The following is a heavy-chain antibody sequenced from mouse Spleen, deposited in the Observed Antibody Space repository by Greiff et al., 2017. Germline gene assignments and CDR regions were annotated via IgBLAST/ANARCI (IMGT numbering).Heavy chain of an antibody. V-gene: IGHV1-39*01. Sequence: EVQLVESGPELVKPGASVKISCKASGYSFTDYNMNWVKQSNGKSLEWIGVINPNYGTTSYNQKFKGKATLTVDQSSSTAYMQLNSLTSEDSAVYYCAGYDYYHYYAMDYWGQGTSVTVSS. CDR2: INPNYGTT. J-gene: IGHJ4*01. CDR3: AGYDYYHYYAMDY. D-gene: IGHD2-4*01. CDR1: GYSFTDYN.